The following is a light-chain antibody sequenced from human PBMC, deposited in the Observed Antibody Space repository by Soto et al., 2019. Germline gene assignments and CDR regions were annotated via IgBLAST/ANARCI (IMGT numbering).Light chain of an antibody. Sequence: EILLTQSPATPSLSPGERTTLSFTASQSVRNYLAWYQQKPGQAPRLLIFDTSNRATGISARFSGSGSGTDFTLTISSLEPEDFAVYYCQQRASWPLTFGGGTKVDI. CDR2: DTS. CDR3: QQRASWPLT. V-gene: IGKV3-11*01. J-gene: IGKJ4*01. CDR1: QSVRNY.